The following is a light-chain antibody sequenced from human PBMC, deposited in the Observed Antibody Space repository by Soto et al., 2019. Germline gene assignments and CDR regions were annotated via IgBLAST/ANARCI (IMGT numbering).Light chain of an antibody. CDR2: DVS. Sequence: DIQLTHSPSTLSASVGDRASMTCRASQSVSTWSAWYQQKPGKDPKLLIYDVSSLASGVPSRFSGSGSGTEFILTISSLQPDGFGTYSCQHYVSYSWTFDQGTKVDIK. CDR3: QHYVSYSWT. V-gene: IGKV1-5*01. J-gene: IGKJ1*01. CDR1: QSVSTW.